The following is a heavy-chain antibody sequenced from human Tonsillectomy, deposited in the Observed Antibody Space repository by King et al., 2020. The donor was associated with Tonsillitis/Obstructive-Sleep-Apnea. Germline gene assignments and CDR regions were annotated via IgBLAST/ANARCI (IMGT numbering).Heavy chain of an antibody. Sequence: VQLVESGAEVKKPGESLKISCKRAGYRFTSYWIGWVRQVPGKGLEWMGIIYPGDSDTRYSPSFQGQVTISADKSISTAYLQWSSLKASDTAMYYCARLEVVLVPGSIPPGNNWFDPWGQGTLVTVSS. CDR3: ARLEVVLVPGSIPPGNNWFDP. V-gene: IGHV5-51*03. D-gene: IGHD2-2*01. CDR1: GYRFTSYW. CDR2: IYPGDSDT. J-gene: IGHJ5*02.